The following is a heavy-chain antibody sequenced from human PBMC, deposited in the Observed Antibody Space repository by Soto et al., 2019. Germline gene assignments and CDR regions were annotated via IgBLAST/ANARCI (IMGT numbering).Heavy chain of an antibody. D-gene: IGHD5-12*01. CDR2: ISGSGGST. Sequence: PGGSLRLSCAASGFTFSSYAMSWVRQAPGKGLEWVSAISGSGGSTYYADSVKGRFTIFRDNSKNTLYLQMNSLRAEDTAVYYCAKDRGYDSGADYWGQVTLVTVSS. CDR3: AKDRGYDSGADY. V-gene: IGHV3-23*01. J-gene: IGHJ4*02. CDR1: GFTFSSYA.